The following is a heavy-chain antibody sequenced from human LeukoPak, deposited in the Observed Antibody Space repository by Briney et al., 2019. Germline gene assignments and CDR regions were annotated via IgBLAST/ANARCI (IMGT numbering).Heavy chain of an antibody. CDR3: ASGIMIAFGGVTNDAFDI. CDR2: MNPNSGNT. D-gene: IGHD3-16*01. V-gene: IGHV1-8*01. CDR1: GYTFTSYD. J-gene: IGHJ3*02. Sequence: ASVKVSCKASGYTFTSYDINWVRQATGQGLEWMGWMNPNSGNTGYAQKFQGRVTMTRNTSISTAYMELSSLRSEDTAVYYCASGIMIAFGGVTNDAFDIWGQGTMVTLSS.